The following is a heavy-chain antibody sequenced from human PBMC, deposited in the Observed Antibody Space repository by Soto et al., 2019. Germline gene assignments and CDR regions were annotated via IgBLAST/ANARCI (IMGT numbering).Heavy chain of an antibody. CDR3: AKDGQQLSYYYYDYMDV. D-gene: IGHD6-13*01. CDR2: ISYDGSNK. Sequence: GGSLRLSCAASGFTFSSYGMHWVRQAPGKGLEWVAVISYDGSNKYYADSVKGRFTISRDNSKNTLYLQMNSLRAEDTTVYYCAKDGQQLSYYYYDYMDVWGKGTTVTVSS. J-gene: IGHJ6*03. CDR1: GFTFSSYG. V-gene: IGHV3-30*18.